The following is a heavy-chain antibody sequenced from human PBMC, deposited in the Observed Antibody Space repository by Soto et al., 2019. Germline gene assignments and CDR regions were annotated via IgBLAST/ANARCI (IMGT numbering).Heavy chain of an antibody. CDR3: AKVGSGAMAI. Sequence: LRLSCAASGFTVSSNYMSWVRQAPGKGLEWVSTTTDTGGDTKYADSVRGRFTISRDNSKNTLYLQMNSLRAEDTAVYYCAKVGSGAMAIWGQGTMVTVSS. CDR2: TTDTGGDT. CDR1: GFTVSSNY. V-gene: IGHV3-66*03. D-gene: IGHD5-18*01. J-gene: IGHJ3*02.